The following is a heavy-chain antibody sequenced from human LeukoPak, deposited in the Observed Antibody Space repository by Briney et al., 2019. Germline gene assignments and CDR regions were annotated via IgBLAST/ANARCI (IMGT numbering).Heavy chain of an antibody. D-gene: IGHD3-9*01. Sequence: GGSLGLSCAASGFTFSSYSMNWVRQAPGKGLEWVSYISSSSSTIYYADSVKGRFTISRDNAKNSLYLQMNSLRAEDTAVYYCARDMYYDILTGSKVDIWGQGTMVTVSS. CDR1: GFTFSSYS. CDR2: ISSSSSTI. CDR3: ARDMYYDILTGSKVDI. V-gene: IGHV3-48*01. J-gene: IGHJ3*02.